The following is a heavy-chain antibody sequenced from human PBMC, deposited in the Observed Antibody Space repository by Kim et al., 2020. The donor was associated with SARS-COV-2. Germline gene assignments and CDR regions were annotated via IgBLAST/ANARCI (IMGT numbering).Heavy chain of an antibody. CDR3: ARSGNGYNAFGI. D-gene: IGHD5-12*01. V-gene: IGHV3-11*01. J-gene: IGHJ4*02. Sequence: YADSVEGRFTISRDNAKNSVYLQMNYLSDEDTAVYYCARSGNGYNAFGIWGQGVLVTVSS.